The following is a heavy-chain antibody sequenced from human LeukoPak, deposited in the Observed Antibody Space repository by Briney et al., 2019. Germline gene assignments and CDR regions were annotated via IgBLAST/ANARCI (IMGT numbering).Heavy chain of an antibody. J-gene: IGHJ4*02. D-gene: IGHD6-13*01. CDR1: GFTFSSYS. V-gene: IGHV3-64*01. CDR2: ISSNGGST. CDR3: ARGRAAAGTSRFDY. Sequence: PGGSLRLSCVASGFTFSSYSMNWVRQAPGKGLEYVSAISSNGGSTYYANSVKGRFTISRDNSKNTLYLQMGSLRAEDMAVYYCARGRAAAGTSRFDYWGQGTLVTVSS.